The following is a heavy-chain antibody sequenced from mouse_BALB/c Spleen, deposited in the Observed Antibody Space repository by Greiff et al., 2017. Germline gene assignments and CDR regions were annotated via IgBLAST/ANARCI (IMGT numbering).Heavy chain of an antibody. CDR3: TRKGEDY. J-gene: IGHJ2*01. V-gene: IGHV1-15*01. CDR1: GYTFTDYE. Sequence: VKLMESGAELVRPGASVTLSCKASGYTFTDYEMHWVKQTPVHGLEWIGAIDPETGGTAYNQKFKGKATLTADKSSSTAYMELRSLTSEDSAVYYCTRKGEDYWGQGTTLTVSS. CDR2: IDPETGGT.